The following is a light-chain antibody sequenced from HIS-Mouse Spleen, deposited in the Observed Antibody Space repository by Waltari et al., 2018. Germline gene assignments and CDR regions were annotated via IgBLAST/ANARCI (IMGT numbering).Light chain of an antibody. CDR2: EVS. CDR3: SSYTSSSTVV. CDR1: SSDVGGYTY. J-gene: IGLJ2*01. Sequence: QSALTQPASVSGSPGQSLTISCTGTSSDVGGYTYVSWYQQHPGKAPKLMSYEVSNRPSGVSNRFSGSKSGNTASLTISGLQAEDEADYYCSSYTSSSTVVFGGGTKLTVL. V-gene: IGLV2-14*01.